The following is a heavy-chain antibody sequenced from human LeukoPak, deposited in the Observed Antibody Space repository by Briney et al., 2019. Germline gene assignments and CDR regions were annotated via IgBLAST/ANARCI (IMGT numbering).Heavy chain of an antibody. CDR3: AREDFYDSGSNDY. V-gene: IGHV3-48*03. D-gene: IGHD3-22*01. CDR1: GFTFSSYE. Sequence: GGSLRLSCAASGFTFSSYEMNWVRQAPGKGLEWVSYISSSGSTIYYADSVKGRFTIPRDNAKNSLYLQMNSLRSEDTAVYYCAREDFYDSGSNDYWGQGTLVTVSS. J-gene: IGHJ4*02. CDR2: ISSSGSTI.